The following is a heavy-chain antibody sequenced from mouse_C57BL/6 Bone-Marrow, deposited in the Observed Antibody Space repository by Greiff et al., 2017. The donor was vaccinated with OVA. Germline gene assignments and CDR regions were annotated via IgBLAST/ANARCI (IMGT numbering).Heavy chain of an antibody. V-gene: IGHV1-64*01. CDR1: GYTFTSYW. CDR3: ARSPSSYYYGSSYDY. D-gene: IGHD1-1*01. J-gene: IGHJ2*01. Sequence: VQLQQPGAELVKPGASVKLSCKASGYTFTSYWMHWVKQRPGQGLEWIGMIHPNSGITNYNEKFKSKATLTVDKSSSTAYMQLSSLTSEDSAVYYCARSPSSYYYGSSYDYWGQGTTLTVSS. CDR2: IHPNSGIT.